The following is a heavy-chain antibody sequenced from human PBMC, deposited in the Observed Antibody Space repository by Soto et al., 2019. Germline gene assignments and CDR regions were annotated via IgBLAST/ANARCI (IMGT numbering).Heavy chain of an antibody. Sequence: SETLSLTCTVSGGSVSSGSYYWSWIRQPPGKGLERIGYIYYSGSTNYNPSLKSRVTISVDTSKNQFSLKLTSVTAADTAVYYCARGGSPAAGIFDYWGEGTLVTVSS. J-gene: IGHJ4*02. V-gene: IGHV4-61*01. CDR3: ARGGSPAAGIFDY. D-gene: IGHD2-2*01. CDR2: IYYSGST. CDR1: GGSVSSGSYY.